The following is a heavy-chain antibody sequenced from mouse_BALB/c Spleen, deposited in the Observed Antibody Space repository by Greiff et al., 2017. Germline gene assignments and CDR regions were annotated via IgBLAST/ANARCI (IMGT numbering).Heavy chain of an antibody. CDR2: IDTSDSYT. CDR1: GYTFTDYW. J-gene: IGHJ2*01. V-gene: IGHV1-69*01. CDR3: ARLAYYGNYPDY. Sequence: QVQLQQPGAELVMPGASVKMSCKASGYTFTDYWMHWVKQRPGQGLEWIGAIDTSDSYTSYNQKFKGKATLTVGESSSTAYMQLSSLTSEDSAVYYCARLAYYGNYPDYWGQGTTLTVSS. D-gene: IGHD2-10*01.